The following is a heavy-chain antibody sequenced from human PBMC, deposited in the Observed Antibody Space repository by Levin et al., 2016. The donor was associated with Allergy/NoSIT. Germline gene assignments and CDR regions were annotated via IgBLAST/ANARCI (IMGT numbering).Heavy chain of an antibody. CDR2: IRYDGSNK. Sequence: WIRQPPGKGLEWVAFIRYDGSNKYYADSVKGRFTISRDNSKNTLYLQMNSLRAEDTAVYYCAKDSGRAQWLVQEDYWGQGTLVTVSS. J-gene: IGHJ4*02. D-gene: IGHD6-19*01. V-gene: IGHV3-30*02. CDR3: AKDSGRAQWLVQEDY.